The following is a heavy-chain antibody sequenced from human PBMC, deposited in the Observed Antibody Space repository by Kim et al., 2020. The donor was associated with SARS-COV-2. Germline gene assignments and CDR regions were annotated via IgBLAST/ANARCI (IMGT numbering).Heavy chain of an antibody. V-gene: IGHV3-30*18. CDR2: ISKDGGIK. D-gene: IGHD6-13*01. Sequence: GGSLRLSCVASGFTFSDYGMHWVRQAPGKGLEWVAVISKDGGIKYHANSVKGRFLISRDNSKNTLYLQLDSLTAEDTASYYCAKPQSPGIAAAGSPWGQGTLVTVSS. J-gene: IGHJ5*02. CDR1: GFTFSDYG. CDR3: AKPQSPGIAAAGSP.